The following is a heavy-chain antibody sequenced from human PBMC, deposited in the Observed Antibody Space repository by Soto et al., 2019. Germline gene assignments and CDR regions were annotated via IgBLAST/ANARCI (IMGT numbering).Heavy chain of an antibody. Sequence: SETLPLTWTVSGGSISSGGYYRSWIRQHPGKGLEWIGYIYYSGSTYYNPSLKSRVTISVDKSKNQFSLKLSSVTAADTAVYYCARDILTGKTDYWGQGTLVTVSS. J-gene: IGHJ4*02. CDR3: ARDILTGKTDY. V-gene: IGHV4-31*02. CDR2: IYYSGST. D-gene: IGHD3-9*01. CDR1: GGSISSGGYY.